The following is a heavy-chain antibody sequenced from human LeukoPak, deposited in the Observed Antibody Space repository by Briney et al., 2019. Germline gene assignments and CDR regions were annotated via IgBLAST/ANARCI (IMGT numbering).Heavy chain of an antibody. V-gene: IGHV4-39*01. CDR1: GGSISSSSYY. D-gene: IGHD2-15*01. CDR3: ARLPEDIVVVVAARGGRGWFDP. Sequence: SETLSLTCTVSGGSISSSSYYWGWIRQPPGKGLEWIGSIYYSGNTYYNPSLKSRVTISVDTSKNQFSLKLSSVTAADTAVYYCARLPEDIVVVVAARGGRGWFDPWGQGTLVTVSS. J-gene: IGHJ5*02. CDR2: IYYSGNT.